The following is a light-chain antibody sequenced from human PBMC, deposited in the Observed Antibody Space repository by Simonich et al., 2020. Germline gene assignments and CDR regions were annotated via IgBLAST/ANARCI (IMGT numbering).Light chain of an antibody. V-gene: IGKV4-1*01. J-gene: IGKJ5*01. Sequence: DIVMTQSPDSLAVSLGERGTINCKSSQSVLYSSKNKNYLDWYQQKPGLPPKLLIFWASTRESVVPDRFSGSGSRTAFTLTISSLQAEDVAVYYCQQYYSTPSITFGQGTRLEIK. CDR2: WAS. CDR1: QSVLYSSKNKNY. CDR3: QQYYSTPSIT.